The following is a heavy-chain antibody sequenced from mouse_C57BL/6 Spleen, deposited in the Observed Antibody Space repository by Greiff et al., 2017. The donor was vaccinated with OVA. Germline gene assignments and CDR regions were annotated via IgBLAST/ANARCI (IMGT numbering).Heavy chain of an antibody. J-gene: IGHJ4*01. CDR1: GYTFTDYY. CDR2: INPYNGGT. Sequence: VQLQQSGPVLVKPGASVKMSCKASGYTFTDYYMNWVKQSHGKSLEWIGVINPYNGGTSYNQKFKGKATLTVDTSSSTAYMELNSLTSEDSAVYYCAREGLQGAMDYWGQGTSVTVSS. V-gene: IGHV1-19*01. D-gene: IGHD2-4*01. CDR3: AREGLQGAMDY.